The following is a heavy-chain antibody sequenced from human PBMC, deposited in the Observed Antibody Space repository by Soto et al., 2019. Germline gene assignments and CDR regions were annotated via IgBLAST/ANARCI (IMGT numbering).Heavy chain of an antibody. J-gene: IGHJ6*03. CDR1: GFTFDDYT. D-gene: IGHD3-3*01. CDR3: ARGVKVRDFWSGYYYYYMDV. V-gene: IGHV3-43*01. CDR2: ISWDGGST. Sequence: GGSLRLSCAASGFTFDDYTMHWVRQAPGKGLEWVSLISWDGGSTYYADSVKGRFTISRDNSKNSLYLQMNSLRTEDTAVYYCARGVKVRDFWSGYYYYYMDVWGKGTTVTVSS.